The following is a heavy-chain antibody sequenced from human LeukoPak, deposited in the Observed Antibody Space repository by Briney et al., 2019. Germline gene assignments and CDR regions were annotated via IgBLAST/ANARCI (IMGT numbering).Heavy chain of an antibody. Sequence: GGSLRLSCAASGFTFSAYSMNWVRQAPGKGLEWVSVIYSGGYTYYADSVKGRFTISRDSSKNTLYLQMNSLRAEDTAVYYCAKTGNPATGDYWGQGTLVTVSS. V-gene: IGHV3-53*01. CDR3: AKTGNPATGDY. CDR2: IYSGGYT. CDR1: GFTFSAYS. J-gene: IGHJ4*02. D-gene: IGHD1-1*01.